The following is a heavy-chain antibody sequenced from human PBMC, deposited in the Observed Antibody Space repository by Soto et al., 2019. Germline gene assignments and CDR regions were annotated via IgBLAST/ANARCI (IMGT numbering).Heavy chain of an antibody. V-gene: IGHV3-30*03. Sequence: VQLVESGGGVVQPGRSLRLSCAASGFTFSDYAMHWVRQAPGKGLEWVAVVSHDGRNTHYADSVKGRFTISRDSSKNRVTLERNSLRAEVSAVYYCARGGRQWLVTSDFNYWGQGALVTVSS. J-gene: IGHJ4*02. CDR3: ARGGRQWLVTSDFNY. CDR1: GFTFSDYA. CDR2: VSHDGRNT. D-gene: IGHD6-19*01.